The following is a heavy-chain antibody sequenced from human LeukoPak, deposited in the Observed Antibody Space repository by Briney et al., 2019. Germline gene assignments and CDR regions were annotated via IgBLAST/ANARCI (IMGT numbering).Heavy chain of an antibody. J-gene: IGHJ5*02. D-gene: IGHD6-13*01. CDR2: INPSSGTT. CDR1: GYTFTNYY. Sequence: GASVKVSCKASGYTFTNYYMVWVRQAPGQGLEWMGIINPSSGTTNYAQKFQGRVTMTRDMSTSTVYMELSSLKTEDTAVYYCTRLRGSWYHTYNWFDPWGQGTLVTVSS. V-gene: IGHV1-46*03. CDR3: TRLRGSWYHTYNWFDP.